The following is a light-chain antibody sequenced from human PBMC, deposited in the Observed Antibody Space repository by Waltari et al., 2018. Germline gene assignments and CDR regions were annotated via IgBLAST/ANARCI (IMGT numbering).Light chain of an antibody. Sequence: QSALTQPASVSGSPGQSITISCTGTSSDVGSFNLVSWYQQHPGEAPKLIIYEVTKRPSGVSNRFSASKSGNPASLTISGLQAADEADYYCCSYASSSTWIFGGGTKLTVL. CDR3: CSYASSSTWI. J-gene: IGLJ2*01. CDR1: SSDVGSFNL. CDR2: EVT. V-gene: IGLV2-23*02.